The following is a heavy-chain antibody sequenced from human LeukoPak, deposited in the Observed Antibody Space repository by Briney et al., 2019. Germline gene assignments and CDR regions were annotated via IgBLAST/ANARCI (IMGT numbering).Heavy chain of an antibody. CDR3: ARRAIPYYYGSGSYRPNLVYFDY. V-gene: IGHV1-2*02. Sequence: AAVKVSCKASGYTFTGYYMHWVRQAPGQGLEWMGWINPNSGGTNYAQKFQGRVTMTRDTSTSTVYMELSSLRSEDTAVYYCARRAIPYYYGSGSYRPNLVYFDYWGQGTLVTVSS. D-gene: IGHD3-10*01. J-gene: IGHJ4*02. CDR1: GYTFTGYY. CDR2: INPNSGGT.